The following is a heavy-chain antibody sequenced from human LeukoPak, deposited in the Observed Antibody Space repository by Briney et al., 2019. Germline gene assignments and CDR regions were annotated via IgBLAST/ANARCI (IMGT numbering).Heavy chain of an antibody. CDR1: GFTFSPYS. V-gene: IGHV3-48*01. CDR2: IGSRGSNGVSAR. J-gene: IGHJ4*02. Sequence: PGGSLRLSCTASGFTFSPYSMSWVRQAPGKGLEWVSYIGSRGSNGVSARYYADSVTGRFTISRDDAKNTVYLQMNSLGAVDTAVYYCARAENLKFGSGRIYYFDYWGQGALVTVSS. D-gene: IGHD3-10*01. CDR3: ARAENLKFGSGRIYYFDY.